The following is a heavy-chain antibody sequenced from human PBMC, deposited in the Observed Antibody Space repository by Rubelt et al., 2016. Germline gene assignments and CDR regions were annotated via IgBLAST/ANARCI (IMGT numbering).Heavy chain of an antibody. V-gene: IGHV4-34*01. Sequence: QVQLQQWGAGLLTPSETLSLTCAVYGGSFSGYYWSWIRQPPGKGLEWIGEINHSGSTNYNPAPCVVGTISVDTSKNKFSLKLSSVTAADTAVYYCVTDVVVPAAADDAFDIWGQGTMVTVSS. CDR1: GGSFSGYY. J-gene: IGHJ3*02. D-gene: IGHD2-2*01. CDR2: INHSGST. CDR3: VTDVVVPAAADDAFDI.